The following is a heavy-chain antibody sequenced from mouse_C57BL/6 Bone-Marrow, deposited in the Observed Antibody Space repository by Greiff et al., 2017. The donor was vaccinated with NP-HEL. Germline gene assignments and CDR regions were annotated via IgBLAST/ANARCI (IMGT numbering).Heavy chain of an antibody. Sequence: EVKLMESGGGLVQPGGSLKLSCAASGFTFSDYYMYWVRQTPEKRLEWVAYISNGGGSTYYPDTVKGRFTIYRDNAKNTLYLQMSRLKSEDTAMYYCARQDWYFDVWGTGTTVTVSS. V-gene: IGHV5-12*01. CDR2: ISNGGGST. J-gene: IGHJ1*03. CDR3: ARQDWYFDV. CDR1: GFTFSDYY.